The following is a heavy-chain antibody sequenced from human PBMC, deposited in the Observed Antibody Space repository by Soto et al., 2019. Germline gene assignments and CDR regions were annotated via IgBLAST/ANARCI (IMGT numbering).Heavy chain of an antibody. CDR3: ARDRSNSPDYFDY. Sequence: PSETLSLTCTVSCDSISSDDYYWGWIRQPPGKGLEWVGYIYYTGRTSYNPSLESRLTISIDTSKNHFSLKLSSVSAADTAVYYCARDRSNSPDYFDYWDQGALVTVSS. J-gene: IGHJ4*02. CDR1: CDSISSDDYY. D-gene: IGHD6-6*01. V-gene: IGHV4-30-4*01. CDR2: IYYTGRT.